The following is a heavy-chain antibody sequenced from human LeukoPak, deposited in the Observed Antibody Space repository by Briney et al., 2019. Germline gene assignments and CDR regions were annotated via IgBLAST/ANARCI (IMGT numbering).Heavy chain of an antibody. V-gene: IGHV2-5*01. CDR1: GFSLSTSGVG. Sequence: ESGPTLVNPTQTLTLTCTFSGFSLSTSGVGVGWIRQPPGKALEWLALIYWNDDKRYSPSLKSRLTITKDTSKNQVVLTMTNMDPVDTATYYCARTGNELRYFDWLLSTHYFDYWGQGTLVTVSS. CDR3: ARTGNELRYFDWLLSTHYFDY. D-gene: IGHD3-9*01. CDR2: IYWNDDK. J-gene: IGHJ4*02.